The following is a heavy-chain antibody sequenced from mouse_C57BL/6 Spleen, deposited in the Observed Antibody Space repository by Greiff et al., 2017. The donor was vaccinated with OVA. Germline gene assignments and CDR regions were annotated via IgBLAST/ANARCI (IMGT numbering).Heavy chain of an antibody. CDR2: INPSNGGT. D-gene: IGHD1-1*01. CDR3: ARAHYYGSSYNWYFDV. CDR1: GSTFTSYW. V-gene: IGHV1-53*01. J-gene: IGHJ1*03. Sequence: VQLQQPGTELVKPGASVKLSCKASGSTFTSYWMHWVKQRPGQGLEWIGNINPSNGGTNYNAKFKSKATLTVDKSSSTAYMQLSSLTSEDSAVYYCARAHYYGSSYNWYFDVWGTGTTVTVSS.